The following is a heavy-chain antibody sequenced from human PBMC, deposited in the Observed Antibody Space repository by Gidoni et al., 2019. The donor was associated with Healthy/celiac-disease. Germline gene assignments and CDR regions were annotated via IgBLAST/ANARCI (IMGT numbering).Heavy chain of an antibody. Sequence: QVQLQESGPGLVKPSQTLSLTCTVSCCSICSGDYYWSWIRQPPGKGLEWIGYISYSGSTYYNPSLKSRVTISVDTSKNQFSLKLSSVTAADTAVYYCARCDSGYDIQHFDYWGQGTLVTVSS. CDR3: ARCDSGYDIQHFDY. V-gene: IGHV4-30-4*01. CDR2: ISYSGST. CDR1: CCSICSGDYY. D-gene: IGHD5-12*01. J-gene: IGHJ4*02.